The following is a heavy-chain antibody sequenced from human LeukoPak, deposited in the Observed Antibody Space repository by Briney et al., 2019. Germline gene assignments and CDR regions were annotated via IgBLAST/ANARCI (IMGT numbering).Heavy chain of an antibody. D-gene: IGHD2-2*01. CDR2: ISAYSGNT. V-gene: IGHV1-18*01. CDR1: GYTFTSYG. J-gene: IGHJ4*02. CDR3: ARGGPVSVPAVNFDY. Sequence: GASVKVSCKASGYTFTSYGISWVRQAPGQGLEWMGWISAYSGNTNYAQKLQGSVTMTTDTSTSTAYMELRSLRSDDTAVYYCARGGPVSVPAVNFDYWGQGTLVTVSS.